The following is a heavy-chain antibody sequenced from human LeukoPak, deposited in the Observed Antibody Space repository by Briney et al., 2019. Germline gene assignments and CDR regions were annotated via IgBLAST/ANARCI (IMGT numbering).Heavy chain of an antibody. J-gene: IGHJ5*02. V-gene: IGHV1-69*13. CDR2: IIPIFGTA. CDR1: GGTFSSCA. CDR3: ARALNDYGDYVLVQAGLNWFDP. Sequence: GASVTVSCTASGGTFSSCAISWVRQAPGQGLEWMGGIIPIFGTANYAQKFQGRVTITADESTSTAYMELSSLRSEDTAVYYCARALNDYGDYVLVQAGLNWFDPWGQGTLVTVSS. D-gene: IGHD4-17*01.